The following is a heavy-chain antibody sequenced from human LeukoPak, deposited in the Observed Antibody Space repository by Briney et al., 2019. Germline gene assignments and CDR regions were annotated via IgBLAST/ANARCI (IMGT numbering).Heavy chain of an antibody. D-gene: IGHD5-12*01. CDR2: IYNRGTT. Sequence: SETLSLTCTVSGGSTNSHFWSWMRQPPGKGLEWIGNIYNRGTTNYNPSLNSRVTMSVDTSKNQLSLQLTSVTAADTALYYCTKATKWRAFDSWGRGTLVTVSP. J-gene: IGHJ4*02. CDR1: GGSTNSHF. V-gene: IGHV4-59*11. CDR3: TKATKWRAFDS.